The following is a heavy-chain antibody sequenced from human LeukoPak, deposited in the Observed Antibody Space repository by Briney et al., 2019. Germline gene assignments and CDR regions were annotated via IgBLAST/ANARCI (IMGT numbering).Heavy chain of an antibody. CDR2: ISSSSSTI. CDR1: GFTFSSYS. V-gene: IGHV3-48*01. Sequence: PGGSLRLSCAASGFTFSSYSMNWVRQAPGKGLEWVSYISSSSSTIYCADSVKGRFTISRDNSKNTLYLQMNSLRAEDTAVYYCAKVVAADLTDYWGQGTLVTVSS. CDR3: AKVVAADLTDY. D-gene: IGHD1-26*01. J-gene: IGHJ4*02.